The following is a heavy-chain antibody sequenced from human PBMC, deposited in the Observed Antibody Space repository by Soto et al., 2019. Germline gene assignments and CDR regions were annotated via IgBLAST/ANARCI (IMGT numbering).Heavy chain of an antibody. Sequence: PGGSLRLSCAASGFTFSSYAMSWVRQAPGKGLEWVSAISGSSGSTYYADSVKGRFTISRDNSKKTLYLQMNSLRAEDTAVYYCARDLAVAGSYYYYGMDVWGQGTTVTVSS. V-gene: IGHV3-23*01. CDR3: ARDLAVAGSYYYYGMDV. CDR2: ISGSSGST. D-gene: IGHD6-19*01. CDR1: GFTFSSYA. J-gene: IGHJ6*02.